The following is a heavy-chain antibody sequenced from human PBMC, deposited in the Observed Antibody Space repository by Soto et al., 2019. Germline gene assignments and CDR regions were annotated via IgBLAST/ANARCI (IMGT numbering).Heavy chain of an antibody. Sequence: PXVSLRLYCAASGFICSSYEMSWVRQAPGKGLEWVSTILVDGRAFYVDSVRGRFTISRDTSKNTVYLQMNSLTAGDTALYYCAKATATGGGAFDICGQGTMVTVSS. CDR1: GFICSSYE. CDR3: AKATATGGGAFDI. CDR2: ILVDGRA. V-gene: IGHV3-23*01. J-gene: IGHJ3*02. D-gene: IGHD2-8*02.